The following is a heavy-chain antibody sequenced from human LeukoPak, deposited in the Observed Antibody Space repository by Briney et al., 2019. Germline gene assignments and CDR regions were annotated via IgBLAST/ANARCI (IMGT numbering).Heavy chain of an antibody. CDR1: GFTFSSYA. CDR3: AIGAMVTALDY. J-gene: IGHJ4*02. Sequence: GGSLRLSCAASGFTFSSYAMSWVRRAPGKGLEWVSAVSGSGGSTYYADSVKGRFTISRDNSKNTLYLQMNSLRAEDAAVYYCAIGAMVTALDYWGQGTLVTVSS. V-gene: IGHV3-23*01. CDR2: VSGSGGST. D-gene: IGHD5-18*01.